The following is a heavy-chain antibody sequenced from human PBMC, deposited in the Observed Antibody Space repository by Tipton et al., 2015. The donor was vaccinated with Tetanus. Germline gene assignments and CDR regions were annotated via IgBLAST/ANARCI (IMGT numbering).Heavy chain of an antibody. Sequence: TLSLTCTVSGGSISTGGYSWNWIRQHPGKGLEWIGYIYDSGNTLYNPSLKIRATMSIDASKTPFSLKLTSVTAADTAVYYCARNHPPRGYPYGGFHSWGQGTLVTVSS. J-gene: IGHJ4*02. CDR3: ARNHPPRGYPYGGFHS. CDR1: GGSISTGGYS. CDR2: IYDSGNT. V-gene: IGHV4-31*03. D-gene: IGHD5-12*01.